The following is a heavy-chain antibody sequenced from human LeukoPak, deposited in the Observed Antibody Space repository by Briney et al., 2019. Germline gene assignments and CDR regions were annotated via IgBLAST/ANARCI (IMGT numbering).Heavy chain of an antibody. CDR2: IHFRCGNP. CDR1: GFTFSDSA. V-gene: IGHV3-23*01. J-gene: IGHJ3*01. D-gene: IGHD3-16*02. Sequence: RGSLRLSCAASGFTFSDSAMSWVRQAPGKGLEWVSLIHFRCGNPYYADHVQGRFSIYRDISKDTVYLQMNSLRAEDTAIYYCARDIELSTWGLGTMVTVSS. CDR3: ARDIELST.